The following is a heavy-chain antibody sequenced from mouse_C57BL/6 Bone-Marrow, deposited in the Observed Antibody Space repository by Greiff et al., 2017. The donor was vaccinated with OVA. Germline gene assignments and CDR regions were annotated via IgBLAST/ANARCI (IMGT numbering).Heavy chain of an antibody. CDR1: GYTFPSYW. Sequence: EVQLQQSGTVLARPGASVKMSCKTSGYTFPSYWMHWVKQRPGQGLEWIGAIYPGNSDTSYNQKFKGKAKLTAVTSASTAYMELSSLTNEDSAVYYCTRGGTPIYYGFAYWGQGTLVTVSA. V-gene: IGHV1-5*01. CDR2: IYPGNSDT. D-gene: IGHD2-1*01. J-gene: IGHJ3*01. CDR3: TRGGTPIYYGFAY.